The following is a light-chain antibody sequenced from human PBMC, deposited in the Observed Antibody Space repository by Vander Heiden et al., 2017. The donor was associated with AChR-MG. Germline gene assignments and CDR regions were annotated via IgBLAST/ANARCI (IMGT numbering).Light chain of an antibody. Sequence: QSVLTQPPSASGTPGQRVIISCSGSSSSIGSNTVNWYQHLPGAAPKLLSYTTNQRPSGVPDRFSGSKSGTSASLAISGLQSEDEAQYYCASWDDGLNGWVFGGGTKLTVL. CDR3: ASWDDGLNGWV. CDR1: SSSIGSNT. CDR2: TTN. V-gene: IGLV1-44*01. J-gene: IGLJ3*02.